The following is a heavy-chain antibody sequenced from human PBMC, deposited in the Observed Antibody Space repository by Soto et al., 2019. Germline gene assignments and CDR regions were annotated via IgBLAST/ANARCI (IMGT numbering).Heavy chain of an antibody. J-gene: IGHJ3*02. D-gene: IGHD5-12*01. CDR1: GFTFSRYW. Sequence: EVQLVESGGGLVQPGGSLRLSCAASGFTFSRYWMSWVRQAPGKGLEWVANIKADGSEKLYVDSVKGRFTISRDNAKNSLDLQMNRLRAEDTAVYYCARVGYSGYGYHDAFDIWGQGTMVTVSS. CDR3: ARVGYSGYGYHDAFDI. CDR2: IKADGSEK. V-gene: IGHV3-7*01.